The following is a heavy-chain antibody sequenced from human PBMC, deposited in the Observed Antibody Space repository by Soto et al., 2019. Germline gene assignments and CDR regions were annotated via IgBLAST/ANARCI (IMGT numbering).Heavy chain of an antibody. CDR1: GFTFSSYD. D-gene: IGHD4-17*01. V-gene: IGHV3-23*01. J-gene: IGHJ4*02. CDR3: AKDSGGGIYGDYVLDYFDY. CDR2: ISGSGGST. Sequence: GESLKISCAASGFTFSSYDMSWVRQAPGKGLEWVSAISGSGGSTYYADSVKGRFTISRDNSKNTLYLQMNSLRAEDTAVYYCAKDSGGGIYGDYVLDYFDYWGQGTLVTVSS.